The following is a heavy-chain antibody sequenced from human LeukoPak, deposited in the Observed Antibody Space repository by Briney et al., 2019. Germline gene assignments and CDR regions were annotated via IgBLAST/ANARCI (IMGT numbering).Heavy chain of an antibody. CDR1: GFTFSSYW. Sequence: GGSLRLSCAASGFTFSSYWMSWVRQAPGKGLEWVSSISSSSSYIYYADSVKGRFTISRDNAKNSLYLQMNSLRAEDTAVYYCAGASGRGAFDIWGQGTMVTVSS. CDR2: ISSSSSYI. V-gene: IGHV3-21*01. D-gene: IGHD3-10*01. CDR3: AGASGRGAFDI. J-gene: IGHJ3*02.